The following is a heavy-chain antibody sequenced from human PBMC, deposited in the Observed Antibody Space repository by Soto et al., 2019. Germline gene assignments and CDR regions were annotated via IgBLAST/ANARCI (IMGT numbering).Heavy chain of an antibody. CDR3: ARASSSTSGAIDY. CDR1: AFNFRDYW. Sequence: PGGSLRLSCAASAFNFRDYWMSWVRQAPGKGLEWVAKINEDGSEKYYVDSVKGRFTISRDNAKNSLYLQMNSLTFEDTVMYYCARASSSTSGAIDYWGQGTLVTVSS. J-gene: IGHJ4*02. D-gene: IGHD2-2*01. V-gene: IGHV3-7*04. CDR2: INEDGSEK.